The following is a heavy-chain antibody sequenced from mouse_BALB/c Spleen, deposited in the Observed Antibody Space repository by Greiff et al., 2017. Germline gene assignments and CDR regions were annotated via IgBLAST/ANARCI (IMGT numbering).Heavy chain of an antibody. Sequence: EVKLVESGGGLVKLGGSLKLSCAASGFTFSDYYMYWVRQTPEKRLEWVATISDGGSYTYYPDSVKGRFTISRDNAKNNLYLQMSSLKSEDTAMYYCARGALGWFAYWGQGTLVTVSA. V-gene: IGHV5-4*02. CDR3: ARGALGWFAY. CDR1: GFTFSDYY. CDR2: ISDGGSYT. D-gene: IGHD4-1*01. J-gene: IGHJ3*01.